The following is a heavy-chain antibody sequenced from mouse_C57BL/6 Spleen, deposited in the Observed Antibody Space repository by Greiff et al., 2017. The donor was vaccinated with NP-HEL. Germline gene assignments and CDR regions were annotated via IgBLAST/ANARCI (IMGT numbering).Heavy chain of an antibody. CDR1: GYAFSSSW. CDR2: IYPGDGDT. D-gene: IGHD1-2*01. Sequence: VQLQQSGPELVKPGASVKISCKASGYAFSSSWMNWVKQRPGKGLEWIGRIYPGDGDTNYNGKFKGKATLTADKSSSTAYMQLSSLTSEDSAVYFCAREFRLYWYFDVWGTGTTVTVSS. V-gene: IGHV1-82*01. J-gene: IGHJ1*03. CDR3: AREFRLYWYFDV.